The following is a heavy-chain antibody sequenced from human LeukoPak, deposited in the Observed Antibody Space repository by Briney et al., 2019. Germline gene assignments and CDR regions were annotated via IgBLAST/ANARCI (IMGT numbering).Heavy chain of an antibody. CDR3: ARAGFSGRVYYFDY. D-gene: IGHD1-26*01. V-gene: IGHV4-30-4*08. J-gene: IGHJ4*02. Sequence: SETLSLTCTVSGGSISSGGYYWSWIRQPPGKGLEWIGYIYYSGSTYYNPSLKSRVTISVDTSKNQFSLKLSSVTAADTAVYYCARAGFSGRVYYFDYWGQGTLVTVSS. CDR2: IYYSGST. CDR1: GGSISSGGYY.